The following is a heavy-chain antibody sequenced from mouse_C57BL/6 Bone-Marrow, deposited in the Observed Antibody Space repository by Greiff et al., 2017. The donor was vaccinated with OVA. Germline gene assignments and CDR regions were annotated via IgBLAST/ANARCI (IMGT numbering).Heavy chain of an antibody. J-gene: IGHJ2*01. CDR1: GFTFSDYY. CDR2: INYDGSST. V-gene: IGHV5-16*01. D-gene: IGHD3-2*02. CDR3: ARRQLRLPVFDY. Sequence: EVKLVESEGGLVQPGSSMKLSCTASGFTFSDYYMAWVRQVPEKGLEWVANINYDGSSTYYLDSLKSRFIISRDNAKNILYLQMSSLKSEDTATYYCARRQLRLPVFDYWGQGTTLTVSS.